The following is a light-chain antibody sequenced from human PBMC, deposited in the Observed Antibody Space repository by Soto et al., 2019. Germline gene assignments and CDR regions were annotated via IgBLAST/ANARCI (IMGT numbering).Light chain of an antibody. CDR3: QQRSNLWT. CDR1: QSVSSY. V-gene: IGKV3-11*01. J-gene: IGKJ1*01. Sequence: EIVLTQSPATLSLSPGERATLSCRASQSVSSYLAWYQQKPGQAPRLLIYDASNRATGIPARFSGSGSGTDFTLTISSLELEDFAVYYCQQRSNLWTLGPVTKLDIK. CDR2: DAS.